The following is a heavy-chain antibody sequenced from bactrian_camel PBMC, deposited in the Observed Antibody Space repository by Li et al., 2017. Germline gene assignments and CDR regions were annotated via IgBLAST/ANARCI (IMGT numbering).Heavy chain of an antibody. V-gene: IGHV3S53*01. CDR3: AAATNIACTYSDVTREATYNY. D-gene: IGHD1*01. CDR1: GATYSTYC. CDR2: IDSEGTI. J-gene: IGHJ4*01. Sequence: HVQLVESGGGSVQAGGSLRVSCAVSGATYSTYCMGWFRQAPGKKREGVATIDSEGTINYADSVKGRFTISKVSGKRMLYLQMNSLKPEDTARYYCAAATNIACTYSDVTREATYNYWGQGTQVTVS.